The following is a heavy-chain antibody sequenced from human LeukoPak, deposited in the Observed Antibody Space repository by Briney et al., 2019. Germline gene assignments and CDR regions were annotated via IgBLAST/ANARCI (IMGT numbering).Heavy chain of an antibody. CDR3: ARDLARGSSGYNGMDV. D-gene: IGHD3-22*01. Sequence: GASVKVSCKASGYTFTGYYMHWVRQAPGQGLEWMGWINPNSGGTNYAQKFQGRVTMTRDTSISTAYMELGRLRSDDTAVYYCARDLARGSSGYNGMDVWGQGTTVTVSS. CDR2: INPNSGGT. J-gene: IGHJ6*02. V-gene: IGHV1-2*02. CDR1: GYTFTGYY.